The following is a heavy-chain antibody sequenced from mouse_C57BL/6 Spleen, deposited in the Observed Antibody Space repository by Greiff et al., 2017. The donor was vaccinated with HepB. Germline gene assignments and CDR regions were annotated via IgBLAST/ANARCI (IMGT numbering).Heavy chain of an antibody. CDR2: IDPETGGT. J-gene: IGHJ3*01. CDR1: GYTFTDYE. Sequence: QVQLQQSGAELVRPGASVTLSCKASGYTFTDYEMHWVKQTPVHGLEWIGAIDPETGGTAYNQKFKGKAILTADKSSSTAYMELRSLTSEDSAVYYCTRRRHLGYGNFPLAYWGQGTLVTVSA. V-gene: IGHV1-15*01. CDR3: TRRRHLGYGNFPLAY. D-gene: IGHD2-10*02.